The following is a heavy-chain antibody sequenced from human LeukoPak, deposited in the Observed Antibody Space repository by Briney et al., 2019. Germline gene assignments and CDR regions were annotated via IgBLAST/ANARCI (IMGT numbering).Heavy chain of an antibody. CDR2: MSNTGRT. J-gene: IGHJ4*02. D-gene: IGHD6-13*01. CDR1: GGSISSSSSYY. V-gene: IGHV4-39*01. Sequence: SETLSLTCTVSGGSISSSSSYYWAWIRQPPGKGLEWIGTMSNTGRTYYNPSLKSRVTISGDTSKYQFSLKVISVTAADTAVFYCARRSQTTAGRGIDYWGQGTLVTVSS. CDR3: ARRSQTTAGRGIDY.